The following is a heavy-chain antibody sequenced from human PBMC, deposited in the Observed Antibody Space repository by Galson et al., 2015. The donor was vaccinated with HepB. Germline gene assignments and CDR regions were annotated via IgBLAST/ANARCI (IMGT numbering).Heavy chain of an antibody. CDR1: GGTFSSYA. D-gene: IGHD1-1*01. J-gene: IGHJ3*01. V-gene: IGHV1-69*13. CDR2: IIPIFGTA. Sequence: SVKVSCKASGGTFSSYAISWVRQAPGQGLEWMGGIIPIFGTANFAQRFQGRVTITADESTSTAYMELSSLRSEDTAVYYCARSRQLKTFDAFDFWGQGTMVTVSS. CDR3: ARSRQLKTFDAFDF.